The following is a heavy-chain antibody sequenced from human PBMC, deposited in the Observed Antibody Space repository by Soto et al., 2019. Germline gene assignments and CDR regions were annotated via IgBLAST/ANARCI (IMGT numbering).Heavy chain of an antibody. V-gene: IGHV4-39*01. Sequence: KTSETLSLTCTVSGGSISSSSYYWGWIRQPPGKGLEWIGSIYYSGSTYYNPSLKSRVTISVDTSKNQFSLKLSSVTAADTAVYYCTLRFLEWLPNYGMDVWGQGTTVTVSS. CDR1: GGSISSSSYY. J-gene: IGHJ6*02. D-gene: IGHD3-3*01. CDR2: IYYSGST. CDR3: TLRFLEWLPNYGMDV.